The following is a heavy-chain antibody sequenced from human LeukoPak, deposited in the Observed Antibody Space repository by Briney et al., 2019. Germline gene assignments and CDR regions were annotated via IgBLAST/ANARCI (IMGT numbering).Heavy chain of an antibody. CDR2: ILTSGGT. V-gene: IGHV3-23*01. D-gene: IGHD3-10*01. Sequence: GGSLRLSCTASGFTFSTYTMSWVRQAPGEGLKWVSGILTSGGTYYADSVKGRFTISRDNSKNTLYLQMNSLRADYTAVYYCAKDRIYADGLWDFDYWGQGTLVTVSS. CDR1: GFTFSTYT. CDR3: AKDRIYADGLWDFDY. J-gene: IGHJ4*02.